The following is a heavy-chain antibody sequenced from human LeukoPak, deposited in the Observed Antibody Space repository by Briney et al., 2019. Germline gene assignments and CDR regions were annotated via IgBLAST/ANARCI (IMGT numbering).Heavy chain of an antibody. Sequence: ASVKGSCKASGYSFTGNYMHWVRQAPGQGLEWMGWINPNSGDTNFAQKFQGRVTMTRDTSISTVYMELSRLRSDDTAVFYCARGYYDSSDFEYLQHWGQGTLVTVSS. CDR3: ARGYYDSSDFEYLQH. V-gene: IGHV1-2*02. CDR2: INPNSGDT. D-gene: IGHD3-22*01. CDR1: GYSFTGNY. J-gene: IGHJ1*01.